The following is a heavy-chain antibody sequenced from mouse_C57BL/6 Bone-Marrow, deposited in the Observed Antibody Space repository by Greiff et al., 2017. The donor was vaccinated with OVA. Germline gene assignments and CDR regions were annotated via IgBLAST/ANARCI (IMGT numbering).Heavy chain of an antibody. CDR3: ARSGLLSFAY. CDR1: GYTFTSYW. V-gene: IGHV1-50*01. J-gene: IGHJ3*01. D-gene: IGHD3-1*01. CDR2: IDPSDSYT. Sequence: QVQLQQPGAELVKPGASVKLSCKASGYTFTSYWMQWVKQRPGQGLEWIGEIDPSDSYTNYNQKFKGKATLTVDTSSRTAYMQLSSLTSEDSAVYYCARSGLLSFAYWGQGTLVTVSA.